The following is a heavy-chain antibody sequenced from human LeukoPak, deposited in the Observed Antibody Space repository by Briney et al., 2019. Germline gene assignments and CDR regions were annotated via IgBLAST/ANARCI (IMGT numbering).Heavy chain of an antibody. J-gene: IGHJ4*02. CDR3: ARGGDNYGYIFDY. CDR1: GFTFSRHS. D-gene: IGHD5-18*01. Sequence: GGSLRLSCAASGFTFSRHSMNWVRQAPGKGLEWVLSISSSSIYIYYADSVKGRFTISRDNAKNSLYLQMNNLRAEDTAVYYCARGGDNYGYIFDYWGQGTLVTVSS. CDR2: ISSSSIYI. V-gene: IGHV3-21*01.